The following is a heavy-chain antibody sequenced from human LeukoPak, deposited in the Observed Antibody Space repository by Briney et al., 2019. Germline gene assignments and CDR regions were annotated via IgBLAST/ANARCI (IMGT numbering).Heavy chain of an antibody. Sequence: GGSLRLSCAASGFSFSTYAMSWVRQIPGKGLEWVSAISGSDPGTYYADSVKGRFTISRDNSKNTLYLQMNSLRAEDTAVYYCARNIAARSLDYWGQGTLVTVSS. CDR1: GFSFSTYA. D-gene: IGHD6-6*01. J-gene: IGHJ4*02. CDR2: ISGSDPGT. V-gene: IGHV3-23*01. CDR3: ARNIAARSLDY.